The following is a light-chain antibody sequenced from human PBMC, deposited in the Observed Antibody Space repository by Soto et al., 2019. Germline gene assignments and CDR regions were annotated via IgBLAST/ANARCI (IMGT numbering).Light chain of an antibody. CDR1: SSDIGGYNS. V-gene: IGLV2-11*01. Sequence: QSALTQPRSVSGSPGQSVTISCTGTSSDIGGYNSLSWYQQYPGKAPKLMIYDVSKRPSGVPDRFSGSKSGNTASLTISGLQAEDEADYYCCSYAGTYTVVFGGGTKVTVL. CDR2: DVS. J-gene: IGLJ2*01. CDR3: CSYAGTYTVV.